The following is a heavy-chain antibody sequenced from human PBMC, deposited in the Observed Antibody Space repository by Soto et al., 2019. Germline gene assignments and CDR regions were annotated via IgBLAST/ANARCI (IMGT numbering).Heavy chain of an antibody. Sequence: EVQLVESGGGLVMPGGSLRLSCAASGFTFASYHMSWVHQAPGKGLDWVSSINPSSSHIYYADSVRGRFTISRDDSNNSLYLHMNSLRTEDVAIYYCARGYCGGVGCYLRRDAFDVWGQGTTVMVSS. J-gene: IGHJ3*01. CDR3: ARGYCGGVGCYLRRDAFDV. V-gene: IGHV3-21*02. CDR1: GFTFASYH. D-gene: IGHD2-15*01. CDR2: INPSSSHI.